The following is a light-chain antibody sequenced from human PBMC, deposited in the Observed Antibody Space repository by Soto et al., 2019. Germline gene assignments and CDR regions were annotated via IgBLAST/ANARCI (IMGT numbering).Light chain of an antibody. J-gene: IGKJ1*01. CDR3: QHYNSYSEA. CDR2: KAS. Sequence: DIQMTQSPSTLSGSVGDRVTITCRASQTISSWVAWYQQKPGKAPKLLIYKASTLKSGVPSRFSGSGSGTEFTLTSSSLQTDDFATYYCQHYNSYSEAFGQGTKVDIK. CDR1: QTISSW. V-gene: IGKV1-5*03.